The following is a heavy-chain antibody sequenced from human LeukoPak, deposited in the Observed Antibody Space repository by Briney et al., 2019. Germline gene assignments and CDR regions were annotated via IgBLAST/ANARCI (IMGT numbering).Heavy chain of an antibody. V-gene: IGHV4-34*01. CDR3: ARLWSTDCSAGTCPHQPNY. CDR2: INHSGST. D-gene: IGHD2-15*01. Sequence: SETLSLTCAVYGGSFSGYYWSWIRQPPGKGLEWIGEINHSGSTNYNPSLKSRVTISADKSKNQSSLKLSPVTAADTAVYYCARLWSTDCSAGTCPHQPNYWGQGTLVTVSS. CDR1: GGSFSGYY. J-gene: IGHJ4*02.